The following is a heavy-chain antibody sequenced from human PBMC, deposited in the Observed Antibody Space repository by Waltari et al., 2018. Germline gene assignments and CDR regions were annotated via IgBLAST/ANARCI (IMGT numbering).Heavy chain of an antibody. Sequence: EVQLLESGGGLVQPGGSLRLSCAASGFIFSSDAMSWVRQAPGKGLEWVSDISNSGGTTYYADSVKGRFTISRDNSKNTMYLQMNSLRVEDTAVYYCAKDLWLPHDYWGQGTLVTVSS. CDR2: ISNSGGTT. D-gene: IGHD5-12*01. J-gene: IGHJ4*02. CDR1: GFIFSSDA. CDR3: AKDLWLPHDY. V-gene: IGHV3-23*01.